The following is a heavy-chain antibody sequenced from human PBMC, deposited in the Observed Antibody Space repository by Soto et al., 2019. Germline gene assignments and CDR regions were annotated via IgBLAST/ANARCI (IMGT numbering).Heavy chain of an antibody. Sequence: QVQLVQSGAEVKKPGASVKVSCKASGYTFASYASSWVRQAPGQGLDWMGWISAYNGKTTYAHELQGRVTMTTDTCTSKAYVELRSLRSYDTAVYESARGAPPADYWGQGTLVPASS. CDR1: GYTFASYA. V-gene: IGHV1-18*01. J-gene: IGHJ4*02. CDR3: ARGAPPADY. CDR2: ISAYNGKT.